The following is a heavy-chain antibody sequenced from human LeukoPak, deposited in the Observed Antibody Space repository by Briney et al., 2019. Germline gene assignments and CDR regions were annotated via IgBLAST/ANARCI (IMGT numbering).Heavy chain of an antibody. CDR3: ASPGSVGDTGMPDY. D-gene: IGHD5-18*01. CDR1: GFTFSSYW. Sequence: GGSLRLSCAASGFTFSSYWMTWVRQAPGKGLERVANIKQDGSEKYYVDTVKGRFTISRDNAKNSLYLQMNSLRAEDTAVYYCASPGSVGDTGMPDYWGQGTLVTVSS. J-gene: IGHJ4*02. CDR2: IKQDGSEK. V-gene: IGHV3-7*01.